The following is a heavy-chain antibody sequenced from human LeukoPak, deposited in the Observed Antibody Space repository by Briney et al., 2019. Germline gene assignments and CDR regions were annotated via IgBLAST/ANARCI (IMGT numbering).Heavy chain of an antibody. J-gene: IGHJ5*02. Sequence: PSQTLSLTCTVSGDSISRGGYYWSWIRQHPGKGLEWIGYIFYSGSTYYNPSLKSRVNISVATSKNQFSLQLSSVTAADTAVYYCARDLRGIRGVGSNWFDPWGQGTLVTVSS. CDR2: IFYSGST. V-gene: IGHV4-31*03. D-gene: IGHD3-10*01. CDR3: ARDLRGIRGVGSNWFDP. CDR1: GDSISRGGYY.